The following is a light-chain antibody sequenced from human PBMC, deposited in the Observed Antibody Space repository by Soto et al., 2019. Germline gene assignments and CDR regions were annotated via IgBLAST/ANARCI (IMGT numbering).Light chain of an antibody. CDR3: QHYGDSPWT. J-gene: IGKJ1*01. CDR1: QSVSSSN. CDR2: GGY. V-gene: IGKV3-20*01. Sequence: EIVLTQSPGTLSLSPGERATLSCLASQSVSSSNLAWYQQKRGQSPRVIIYGGYTRAAGIPDRFSGSGSGPDFTLTISRLEPEDFAVYFCQHYGDSPWTFGQGTKVDIK.